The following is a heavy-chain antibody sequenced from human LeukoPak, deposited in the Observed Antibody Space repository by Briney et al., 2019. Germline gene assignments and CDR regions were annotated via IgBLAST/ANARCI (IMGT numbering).Heavy chain of an antibody. J-gene: IGHJ3*02. Sequence: GESLKISCKGSGYSFTSYWIGWVRQMPGKGLEWMGIIYPGDSDTRYSPSFQGQVTISADKSISTAYLQWSSLKASDTAMYYCARTGAGSIYNDAFDIWGQGTMVTVSS. CDR1: GYSFTSYW. V-gene: IGHV5-51*01. D-gene: IGHD1-1*01. CDR2: IYPGDSDT. CDR3: ARTGAGSIYNDAFDI.